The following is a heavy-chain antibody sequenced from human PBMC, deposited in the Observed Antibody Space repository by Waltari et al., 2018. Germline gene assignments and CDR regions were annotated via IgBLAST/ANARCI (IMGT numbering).Heavy chain of an antibody. CDR2: IYHSGST. J-gene: IGHJ4*02. V-gene: IGHV4-38-2*01. D-gene: IGHD3-22*01. CDR1: GYSISSGYY. Sequence: QVQLQESGPGLVKPSETLSLTCAVSGYSISSGYYWGWIRQPPGKGLEWIGSIYHSGSTYSNPSLKSRVTISVDTSKNQFSLKLSSVTAADTAVYYCARQAPYYYDSSGYSHLDYWGQGTLVTVSS. CDR3: ARQAPYYYDSSGYSHLDY.